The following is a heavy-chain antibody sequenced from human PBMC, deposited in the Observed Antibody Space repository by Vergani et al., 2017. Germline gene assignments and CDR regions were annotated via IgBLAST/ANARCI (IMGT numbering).Heavy chain of an antibody. J-gene: IGHJ4*02. Sequence: AQLVESEGGVVQPGRSLTLSCVASGFTFSSYAMSWVRQAPGKGLEWVSTISGSGGSTYYADSVKGRFTISRDNSKNTLYLQMNSLRAEDTAVYFCAKRPAAGIDSWGQGTLVTVSS. V-gene: IGHV3-23*04. CDR1: GFTFSSYA. CDR3: AKRPAAGIDS. CDR2: ISGSGGST. D-gene: IGHD2-2*01.